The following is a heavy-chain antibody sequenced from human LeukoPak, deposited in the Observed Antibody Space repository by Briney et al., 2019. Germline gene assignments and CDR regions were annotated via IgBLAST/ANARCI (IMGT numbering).Heavy chain of an antibody. Sequence: GESLKISCTGFGYSFTTYWIGWVRQMPGKGLEWMGIIYPGDSDARYSPSLQGQVTISVDKSISTAYLQWSSLKASDTAIYYCGRRGRDGYNQYHFDYWGQGTLVTVSS. CDR3: GRRGRDGYNQYHFDY. J-gene: IGHJ4*02. D-gene: IGHD5-24*01. CDR2: IYPGDSDA. CDR1: GYSFTTYW. V-gene: IGHV5-51*01.